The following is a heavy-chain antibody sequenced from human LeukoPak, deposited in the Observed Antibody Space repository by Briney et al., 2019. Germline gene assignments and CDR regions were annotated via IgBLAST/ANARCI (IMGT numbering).Heavy chain of an antibody. CDR2: ISGDGGST. V-gene: IGHV3-43*02. CDR3: AKDPDYGGNGLFDY. J-gene: IGHJ4*02. CDR1: GFTFDDYA. Sequence: PGGSLRLSCAASGFTFDDYAMHWVRQAPGKGLEWVSLISGDGGSTYYADSVKGRFTISRDNSKNSLYLQMNSLRTEDTALYYCAKDPDYGGNGLFDYWGQGTLVTVSS. D-gene: IGHD4-23*01.